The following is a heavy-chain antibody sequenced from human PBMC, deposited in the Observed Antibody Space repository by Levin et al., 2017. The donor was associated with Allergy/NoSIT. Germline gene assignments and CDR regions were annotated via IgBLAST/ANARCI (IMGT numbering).Heavy chain of an antibody. D-gene: IGHD3-3*01. CDR3: AGDVHGGPLDH. V-gene: IGHV4-59*01. Sequence: PSETLSLTCTFSGGSISGYYWNWIRQSPGKGLEWIGYVSHSGSTSYNPSLKSRVIISIDTSKNQFSLTLSSVTAADTAVYYCAGDVHGGPLDHWGQGTLVTVSS. CDR1: GGSISGYY. J-gene: IGHJ4*02. CDR2: VSHSGST.